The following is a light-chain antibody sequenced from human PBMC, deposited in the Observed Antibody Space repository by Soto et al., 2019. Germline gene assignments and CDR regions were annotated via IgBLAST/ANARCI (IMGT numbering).Light chain of an antibody. CDR1: SSDVGGYNY. CDR2: EVS. V-gene: IGLV2-14*01. Sequence: QSALTQPGSVSGSPGQSITISCTGTSSDVGGYNYVSWYQQHPGKAPKLMIYEVSNRPSGVSNRFSGSKSGNTASLTISGLQAEDEADYYCSSYTSSSTLDVFGTGTKLTVL. J-gene: IGLJ1*01. CDR3: SSYTSSSTLDV.